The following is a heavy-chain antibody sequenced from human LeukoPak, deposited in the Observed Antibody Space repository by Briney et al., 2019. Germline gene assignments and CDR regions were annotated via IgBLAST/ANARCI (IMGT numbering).Heavy chain of an antibody. CDR1: GSSLTELS. V-gene: IGHV1-24*01. J-gene: IGHJ4*02. CDR3: AAGRPYSLLDY. Sequence: ASVKVSCTVSGSSLTELSLYWVRQAPGKGLEWMGGFDVIDAKTFYAQKFQGIVTMTEDSSTDTAYMELSSLRSDDTAFYYCAAGRPYSLLDYWGQGTLLTVSS. CDR2: FDVIDAKT. D-gene: IGHD5-18*01.